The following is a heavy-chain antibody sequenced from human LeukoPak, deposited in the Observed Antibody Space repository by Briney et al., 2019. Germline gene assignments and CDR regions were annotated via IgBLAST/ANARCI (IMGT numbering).Heavy chain of an antibody. J-gene: IGHJ6*02. CDR1: GYTLTGYY. D-gene: IGHD6-13*01. CDR3: ARDWARGYSSSLEPAGEGLYYGMDV. V-gene: IGHV1-2*04. CDR2: INPNSGGT. Sequence: ASVKVSCKASGYTLTGYYMHWVRQAPGQGLEWMGWINPNSGGTNYAQKFQGWVTMTRDTSISTAYMELSRLRSDDTAVYYCARDWARGYSSSLEPAGEGLYYGMDVWGQGTTVTVSS.